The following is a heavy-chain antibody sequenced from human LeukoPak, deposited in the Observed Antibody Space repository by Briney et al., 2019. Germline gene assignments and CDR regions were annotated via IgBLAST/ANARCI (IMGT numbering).Heavy chain of an antibody. Sequence: GGSLRLSCAASGFTFSSYEMNWVRQAPGKGLEWVSFISSSGSAIHYADSVRGRFTISRDNAKNSLYLQMSRLRAEDTAVYYCARGGREYNWNDGIDYWGQGTLVTVSS. D-gene: IGHD1-1*01. CDR2: ISSSGSAI. J-gene: IGHJ4*02. CDR1: GFTFSSYE. CDR3: ARGGREYNWNDGIDY. V-gene: IGHV3-48*03.